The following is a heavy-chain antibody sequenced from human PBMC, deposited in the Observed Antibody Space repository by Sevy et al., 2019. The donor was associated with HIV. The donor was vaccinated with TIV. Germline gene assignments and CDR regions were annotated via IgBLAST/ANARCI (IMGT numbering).Heavy chain of an antibody. CDR3: ARGQWEHAF. Sequence: SETLSLTCAVYGGSFSGYYWTWIRQPPGKGLEWIGEIMPGGITNYNPSLKSRVTISIDTSKNQFSLKVKSVTAADTAIYYCARGQWEHAFWGQGTQVTVSS. J-gene: IGHJ4*02. D-gene: IGHD1-26*01. V-gene: IGHV4-34*01. CDR1: GGSFSGYY. CDR2: IMPGGIT.